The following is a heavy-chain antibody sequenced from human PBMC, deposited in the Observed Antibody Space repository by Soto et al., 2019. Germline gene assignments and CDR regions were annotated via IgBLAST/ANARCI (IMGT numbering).Heavy chain of an antibody. CDR3: ARPTYYYDSSGPPGY. CDR2: ISGYNGNT. J-gene: IGHJ4*02. Sequence: GASVKVSCKASGYAFSSYGFSWVRQAPGQGLEWMGWISGYNGNTNYARKFQGRVTMTTDTSTSTAYMELRSLRSDDTAVYYCARPTYYYDSSGPPGYWGQGTLVTVS. CDR1: GYAFSSYG. D-gene: IGHD3-22*01. V-gene: IGHV1-18*01.